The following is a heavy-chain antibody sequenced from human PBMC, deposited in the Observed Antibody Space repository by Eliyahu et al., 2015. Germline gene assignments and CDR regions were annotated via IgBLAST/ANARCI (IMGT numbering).Heavy chain of an antibody. J-gene: IGHJ4*02. V-gene: IGHV3-30*02. Sequence: QVQLVESGGGVVQPGGSLRLSCAASGFXFSSYGMHWVRQAPGKGLEWVAFIRYDGSNKYYADSVKGRFTISRDNSKNTLYLQMNSLRAEDTAVYYCAKNLRLDYWGQGTLVTVSS. D-gene: IGHD3-22*01. CDR2: IRYDGSNK. CDR3: AKNLRLDY. CDR1: GFXFSSYG.